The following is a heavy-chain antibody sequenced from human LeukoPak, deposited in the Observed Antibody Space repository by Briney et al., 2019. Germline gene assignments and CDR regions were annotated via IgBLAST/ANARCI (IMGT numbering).Heavy chain of an antibody. CDR3: ARDYSGSAGDFDY. J-gene: IGHJ4*02. CDR1: GFTFSSYS. Sequence: PGGSLRLSCAASGFTFSSYSMNWVRQAPGKGLEWVSSISSSSSYIYYADSVKGRFTISRDNAKNSLYLQMNSLRAEDTAVYYCARDYSGSAGDFDYWGQGTLVTVSS. CDR2: ISSSSSYI. D-gene: IGHD1-26*01. V-gene: IGHV3-21*01.